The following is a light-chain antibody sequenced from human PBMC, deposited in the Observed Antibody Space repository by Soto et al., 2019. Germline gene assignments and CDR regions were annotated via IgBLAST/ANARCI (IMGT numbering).Light chain of an antibody. CDR2: SSS. J-gene: IGKJ5*01. Sequence: DIEMTQSPSSLSASVGDRVTISCRTSQTINNNLNWYQQRPGKAPKLLIYSSSSLLSRVPPRFSGSGSGSDFTLTISSLQPEDFATYFCQQNYITPISFGQGTRLDIK. CDR3: QQNYITPIS. CDR1: QTINNN. V-gene: IGKV1-39*01.